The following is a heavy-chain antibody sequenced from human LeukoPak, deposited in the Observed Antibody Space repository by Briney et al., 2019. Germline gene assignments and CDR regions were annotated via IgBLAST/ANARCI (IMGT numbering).Heavy chain of an antibody. Sequence: PSETLSLTCTVSGGSIRSSYWSWIRQPPGQGLEWIGYISNSGSANYNPSLRGRVSISVGMPNNQIFLDLTSVTAADTAVYYCARAQYDGFSSGYSGGFYYMDVWGKGTTVSVSS. CDR3: ARAQYDGFSSGYSGGFYYMDV. V-gene: IGHV4-59*01. CDR2: ISNSGSA. CDR1: GGSIRSSY. D-gene: IGHD3-3*01. J-gene: IGHJ6*03.